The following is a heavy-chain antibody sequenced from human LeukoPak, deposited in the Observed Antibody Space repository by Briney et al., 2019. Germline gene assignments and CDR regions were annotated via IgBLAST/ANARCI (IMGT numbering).Heavy chain of an antibody. V-gene: IGHV3-53*01. CDR3: ARGGSYLSAFDI. J-gene: IGHJ3*02. CDR1: GFTVSSNY. D-gene: IGHD1-26*01. Sequence: GGSLRLSCAASGFTVSSNYMSWVRQAPGKWLEWVSIIYSGGSTFYADSVKGRFTISRDNSKNTLYLQMNSLRAEDTAVYYCARGGSYLSAFDIWGQGTMVTVSS. CDR2: IYSGGST.